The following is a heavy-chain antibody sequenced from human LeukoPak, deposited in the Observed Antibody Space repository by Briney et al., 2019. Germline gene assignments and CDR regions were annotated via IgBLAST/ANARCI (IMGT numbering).Heavy chain of an antibody. V-gene: IGHV4-39*01. CDR1: GGSISSSSSS. CDR2: IHYSGST. D-gene: IGHD3-16*01. CDR3: ARHLGEYYYYYMDV. Sequence: SETLSLTCTVSGGSISSSSSSWGWIRQPPGKGLEWIGSIHYSGSTYYNPSLKSRVTISVDTSKNQFSLRLSSVTAADTAVYYCARHLGEYYYYYMDVWGKGTTVTVSS. J-gene: IGHJ6*03.